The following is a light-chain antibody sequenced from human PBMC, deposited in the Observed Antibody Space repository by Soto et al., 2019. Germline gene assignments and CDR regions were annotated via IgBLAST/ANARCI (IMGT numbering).Light chain of an antibody. Sequence: DIQMTQSPSTLSASVGDRVTITCRASQSISTWLAWYQQKPGKAPKLLIYSASDLESGVPSRFSGSGFGTEFTLTITSQQPDDFATYYCQQYNSYSTFGPATFGQGTKV. CDR2: SAS. CDR3: QQYNSYSTFGPAT. V-gene: IGKV1-5*03. CDR1: QSISTW. J-gene: IGKJ1*01.